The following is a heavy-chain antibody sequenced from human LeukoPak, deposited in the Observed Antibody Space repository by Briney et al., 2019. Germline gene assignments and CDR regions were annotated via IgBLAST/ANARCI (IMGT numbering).Heavy chain of an antibody. V-gene: IGHV3-23*01. CDR2: ISGSGGST. J-gene: IGHJ4*02. CDR3: AKDRGIVGTIYYFDY. CDR1: GFTFSSYA. Sequence: GGSLRLSCAASGFTFSSYAMSWVRQAPGKGLEWVSAISGSGGSTYYADSVKGRFTISRDNSKNTLYLQMNSLRAEDTAVYYCAKDRGIVGTIYYFDYWGQGTLVTVSS. D-gene: IGHD1-26*01.